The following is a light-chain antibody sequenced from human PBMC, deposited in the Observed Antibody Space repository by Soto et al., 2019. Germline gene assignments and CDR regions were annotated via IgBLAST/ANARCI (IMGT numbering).Light chain of an antibody. J-gene: IGKJ5*01. V-gene: IGKV3-20*01. CDR3: QQYGSSLVT. CDR2: GAS. CDR1: QSVSISY. Sequence: EIVLTQSPGTLSLSPGERATLSCRASQSVSISYLAWYQQKPGQAPRLLIYGASSRATGIPDRFSGSGSGTDFTLTISRLEPEDFAVYYCQQYGSSLVTFAQGTRLEIK.